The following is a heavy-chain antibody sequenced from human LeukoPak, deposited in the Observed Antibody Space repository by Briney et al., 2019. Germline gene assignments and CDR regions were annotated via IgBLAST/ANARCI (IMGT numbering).Heavy chain of an antibody. V-gene: IGHV4-4*02. J-gene: IGHJ1*01. D-gene: IGHD3-10*01. CDR1: GGSIDSSNL. Sequence: PSGTLSLTCAVSGGSIDSSNLWSWVRQPPGKGLEWIGEVYHSGTTNYNPSLKSRVTISVDKSKNQFSLKLSSVTAADTAVYYCSESAEYFQHWGQGTLVTVSS. CDR3: SESAEYFQH. CDR2: VYHSGTT.